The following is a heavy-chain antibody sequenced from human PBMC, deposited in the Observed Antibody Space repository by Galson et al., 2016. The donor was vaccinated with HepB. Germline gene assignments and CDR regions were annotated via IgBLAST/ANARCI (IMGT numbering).Heavy chain of an antibody. CDR2: IRSKANSYAT. J-gene: IGHJ5*02. CDR3: TVAPTGYSSSWYGYNWFDP. D-gene: IGHD6-13*01. Sequence: SLRLSCAASGFTFSGSAMHWVRQASGKGPEWVGRIRSKANSYATAYAASVKGRFTISRDDSKNTAYLQMNSLKTEDTAVYYCTVAPTGYSSSWYGYNWFDPWGQGTLVTVSS. CDR1: GFTFSGSA. V-gene: IGHV3-73*01.